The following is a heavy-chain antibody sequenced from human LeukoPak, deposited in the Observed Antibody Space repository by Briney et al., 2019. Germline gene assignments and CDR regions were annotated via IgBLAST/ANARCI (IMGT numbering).Heavy chain of an antibody. V-gene: IGHV1-18*04. CDR2: ISAYNGNT. Sequence: GASVKVSCKASGYTFTSYYMHWVRQAPGQGLEWMGWISAYNGNTNYAQKLQGRVTMTTDTSTSTAYMELRSLRSDDTAVYYCATDTTLDTAMVMCGYWGQGTLVTVSS. J-gene: IGHJ4*02. CDR3: ATDTTLDTAMVMCGY. CDR1: GYTFTSYY. D-gene: IGHD5-18*01.